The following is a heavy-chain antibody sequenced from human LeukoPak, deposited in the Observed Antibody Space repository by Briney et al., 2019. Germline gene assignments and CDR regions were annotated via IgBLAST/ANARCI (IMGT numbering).Heavy chain of an antibody. CDR1: GFTFSNAW. V-gene: IGHV3-15*01. Sequence: GGSLRLSCAASGFTFSNAWMSWVRQAPGKGLEWVGRIKSKTDGGTTDYAAPVKGRFTISRDDSKNTLYLQMNSLKTEDTAVYYCTAFWSGYVYYYYMDVWGKGTTVTVSS. J-gene: IGHJ6*03. CDR2: IKSKTDGGTT. CDR3: TAFWSGYVYYYYMDV. D-gene: IGHD3-3*01.